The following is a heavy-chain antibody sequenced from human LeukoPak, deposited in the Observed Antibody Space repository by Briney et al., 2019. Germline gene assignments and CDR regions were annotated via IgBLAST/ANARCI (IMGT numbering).Heavy chain of an antibody. J-gene: IGHJ4*02. CDR2: IYTSGST. Sequence: SETLSLTCTVSGGSISSYYWSWIRQPPGKGLEWIGYIYTSGSTNYNPSLKSRVTISVDTSKNQFSLKLSSVTAADTAVYYCARHPGGIAVTHFDYWGQGTLVTVSS. D-gene: IGHD6-19*01. CDR3: ARHPGGIAVTHFDY. V-gene: IGHV4-4*09. CDR1: GGSISSYY.